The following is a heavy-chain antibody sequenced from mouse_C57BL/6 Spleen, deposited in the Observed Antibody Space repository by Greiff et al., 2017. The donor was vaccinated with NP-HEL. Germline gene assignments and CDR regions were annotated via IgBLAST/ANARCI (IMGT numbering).Heavy chain of an antibody. CDR1: GYTFTDYN. CDR2: INPNNGGT. V-gene: IGHV1-22*01. J-gene: IGHJ2*01. Sequence: EVQLQQSGPELVKPGASVKMSCKASGYTFTDYNMHWVKQSHGKSLEWIGYINPNNGGTSYNQKFKGKATLTVNKSSSTAYMELRSLTSEDSAVYYCSRDYSGSSYFDYWGQGTTLTVSS. D-gene: IGHD1-1*01. CDR3: SRDYSGSSYFDY.